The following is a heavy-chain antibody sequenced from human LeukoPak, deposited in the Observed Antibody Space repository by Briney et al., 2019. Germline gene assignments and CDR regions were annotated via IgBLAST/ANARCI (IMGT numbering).Heavy chain of an antibody. CDR3: ARDNYYDSSVPDYAFDI. Sequence: ASVKVSCKASGGTFSSYAISWVRQAPGQGLEWMGIINPSGGSTSYAQKFQGRVTMTRDTSTSTVYMELSSLRSEDTAVYYCARDNYYDSSVPDYAFDIWGQGTMVTVSS. CDR2: INPSGGST. V-gene: IGHV1-46*01. D-gene: IGHD3-22*01. J-gene: IGHJ3*02. CDR1: GGTFSSYA.